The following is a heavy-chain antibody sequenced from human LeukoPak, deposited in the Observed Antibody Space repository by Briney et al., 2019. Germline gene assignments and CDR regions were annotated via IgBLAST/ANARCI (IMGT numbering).Heavy chain of an antibody. Sequence: GGSLRLSCAASGFTFISYMMNWARQAPGKGLEWVSYISGGGTTIKYADSVRGRFTISRDNAKNSLYLQMDSLRDEDTAVYYCARELSGTTSYYFDYWGQGTLVTVSS. J-gene: IGHJ4*02. D-gene: IGHD1-7*01. V-gene: IGHV3-48*03. CDR3: ARELSGTTSYYFDY. CDR2: ISGGGTTI. CDR1: GFTFISYM.